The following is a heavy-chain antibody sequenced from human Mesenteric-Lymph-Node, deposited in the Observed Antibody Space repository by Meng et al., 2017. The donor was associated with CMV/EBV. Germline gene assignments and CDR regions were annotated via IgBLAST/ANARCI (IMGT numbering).Heavy chain of an antibody. V-gene: IGHV5-51*01. CDR3: ASQGE. Sequence: LKISCKASGYSFTNNWVGWVRQMPGKGLEWMGIIYPGDSDISDIRYSPSFQGQVTVSVDKSINTAYLQWSSLKASDTAMYYCASQGEWGQGTLVTVSS. CDR2: IYPGDSDI. CDR1: GYSFTNNW. J-gene: IGHJ4*02.